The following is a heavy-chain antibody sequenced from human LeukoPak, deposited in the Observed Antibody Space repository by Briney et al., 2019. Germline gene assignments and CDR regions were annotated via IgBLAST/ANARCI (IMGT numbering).Heavy chain of an antibody. CDR1: GFTFSRYW. CDR3: TRGGSVPATRSFDY. Sequence: GGSLRLSCAASGFTFSRYWMHWLRQAPGKGLVWVSRISTDGSSTSYADSVKGRFTISRDNGKNTLYLQMNSLRVEDTAMYYCTRGGSVPATRSFDYWGQGTLVTVSS. J-gene: IGHJ4*02. CDR2: ISTDGSST. D-gene: IGHD6-19*01. V-gene: IGHV3-74*01.